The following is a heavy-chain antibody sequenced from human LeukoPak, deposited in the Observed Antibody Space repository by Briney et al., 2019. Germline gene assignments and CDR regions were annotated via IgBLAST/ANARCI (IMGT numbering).Heavy chain of an antibody. D-gene: IGHD2-8*01. V-gene: IGHV3-30-3*01. CDR3: ARDFGSCTNGVCHTRFDY. Sequence: GGSLRLACAASGFTFSSYAMHWVRQAPGKGLEGVAVISYDGSNKYYADSVKGRFTNSRDNSNNTLSPQTNSLRAKDTAAYYCARDFGSCTNGVCHTRFDYWGQGTLVAVSS. CDR1: GFTFSSYA. J-gene: IGHJ4*02. CDR2: ISYDGSNK.